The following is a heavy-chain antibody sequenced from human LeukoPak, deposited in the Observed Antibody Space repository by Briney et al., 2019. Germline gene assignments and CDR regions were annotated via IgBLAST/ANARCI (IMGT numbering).Heavy chain of an antibody. V-gene: IGHV3-66*01. Sequence: GGSLRLSCAVSGFTVTVNYMSWVRQAPGKGLEWVSIIYKSGTISYADSVKGRFIISRDNSKNTLYLQMNSLRAEDTAVYYCAKDGYYGDYSDFDYWGQGALVTVSS. D-gene: IGHD4-17*01. J-gene: IGHJ4*02. CDR1: GFTVTVNY. CDR3: AKDGYYGDYSDFDY. CDR2: IYKSGTI.